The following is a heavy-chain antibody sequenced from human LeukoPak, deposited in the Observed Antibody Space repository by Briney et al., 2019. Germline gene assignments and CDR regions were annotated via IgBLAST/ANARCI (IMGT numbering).Heavy chain of an antibody. D-gene: IGHD6-19*01. V-gene: IGHV3-33*01. CDR1: GFNFSNYA. J-gene: IGHJ4*02. Sequence: GGSLRLSCSASGFNFSNYAMNWVRRAPGKGLEWVAVIWYDGSNKYYADSVKGRFTISRDNSKNTLYLQMNSLRAEDTAVYYCARDSIAVAGLDYWGQGTLVTVSS. CDR3: ARDSIAVAGLDY. CDR2: IWYDGSNK.